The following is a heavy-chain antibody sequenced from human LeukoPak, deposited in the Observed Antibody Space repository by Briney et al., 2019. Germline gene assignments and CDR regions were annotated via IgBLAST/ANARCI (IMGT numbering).Heavy chain of an antibody. CDR1: GFTFSSYW. Sequence: GGSLRLSCAASGFTFSSYWMHWVRQVPGKGLVWVSRINSDGSSISYADSVKGRFTISRDNAKNTLYLQMNSLRAEDTAVYYCARERYGDYFVDHWGQGTLVTVSS. D-gene: IGHD4-17*01. V-gene: IGHV3-74*01. J-gene: IGHJ4*02. CDR3: ARERYGDYFVDH. CDR2: INSDGSSI.